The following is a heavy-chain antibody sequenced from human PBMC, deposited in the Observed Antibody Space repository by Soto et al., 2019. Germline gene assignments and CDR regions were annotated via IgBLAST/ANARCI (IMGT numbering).Heavy chain of an antibody. V-gene: IGHV3-15*01. CDR2: IKSKTDGGTT. J-gene: IGHJ6*02. CDR1: GFTFSNAW. D-gene: IGHD7-27*01. CDR3: TTLTGVYYYYYYGMDV. Sequence: GGSLRLSCAASGFTFSNAWMSWVRQAPGKGLEWVGRIKSKTDGGTTDYAAPVKGRFTISRDDSKNTLYLQMNSLKTEDTAVYYCTTLTGVYYYYYYGMDVWGQGTTVTVSS.